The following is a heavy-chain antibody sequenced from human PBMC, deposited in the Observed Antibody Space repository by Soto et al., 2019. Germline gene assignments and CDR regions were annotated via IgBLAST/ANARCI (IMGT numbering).Heavy chain of an antibody. J-gene: IGHJ4*02. D-gene: IGHD2-15*01. Sequence: GGSLRLSCAASGFTFSSYGMHWVRQAPGKGLEWVAVIWYDGSNKYYADSVKGRFTISRDNSKNTLYLQMNSLRAEDTAVYYCARGIYSDDKYPGLGDYWGQGTLVTVSS. V-gene: IGHV3-33*01. CDR1: GFTFSSYG. CDR3: ARGIYSDDKYPGLGDY. CDR2: IWYDGSNK.